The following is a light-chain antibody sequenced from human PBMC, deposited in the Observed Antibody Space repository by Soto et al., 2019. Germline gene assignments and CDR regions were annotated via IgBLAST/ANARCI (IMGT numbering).Light chain of an antibody. CDR1: QSVSSN. CDR2: GAS. J-gene: IGKJ1*01. Sequence: EIVMTQSPATLSVSPGEGATLSCRASQSVSSNLVWYQHRPGQAPRLLIYGASTRATDIPARFSGSGSGTEFTLTISSLQPEDFATYYCQHYNSYSEAFGQGTKVDIK. V-gene: IGKV3-15*01. CDR3: QHYNSYSEA.